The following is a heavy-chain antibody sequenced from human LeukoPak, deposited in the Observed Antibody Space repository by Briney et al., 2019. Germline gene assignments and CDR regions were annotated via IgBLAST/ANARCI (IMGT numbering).Heavy chain of an antibody. J-gene: IGHJ3*02. V-gene: IGHV5-10-1*01. CDR2: IDPSDSYT. Sequence: GESLKISCKGSGYSFTSYWISWVRQMPGKGLEWMGRIDPSDSYTNYSPSFQGHVTISADKSIRTAYLQWSSLKASDTAMYYCASTWIQLWSGGAFDIWGQGTMVTVSS. D-gene: IGHD5-18*01. CDR3: ASTWIQLWSGGAFDI. CDR1: GYSFTSYW.